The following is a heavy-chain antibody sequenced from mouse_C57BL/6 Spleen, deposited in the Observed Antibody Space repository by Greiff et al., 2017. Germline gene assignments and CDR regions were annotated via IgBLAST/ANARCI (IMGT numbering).Heavy chain of an antibody. CDR3: ARHDGRGDY. CDR1: GFTFSSYG. V-gene: IGHV5-6*01. J-gene: IGHJ4*01. D-gene: IGHD2-3*01. Sequence: EVQVVESGGDLVKPGGSLKLSCAASGFTFSSYGVSWVRQTPDKRLEWVATISSGGSYTYYPDSVKGRFTISRDNAKNTLYLQMSSLKSEDTAMYYCARHDGRGDYWGQGTSVTVSS. CDR2: ISSGGSYT.